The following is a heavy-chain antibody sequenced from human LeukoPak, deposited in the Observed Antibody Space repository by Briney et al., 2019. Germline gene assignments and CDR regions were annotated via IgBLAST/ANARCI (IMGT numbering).Heavy chain of an antibody. D-gene: IGHD3-9*01. J-gene: IGHJ6*02. CDR1: GYTFTSYD. Sequence: ASVKVSCKASGYTFTSYDINWVRQAPGQGLEWMGIINPSGGSTSYAQKFQGRVTMTRDTSTSTVYMELSSLRSEDTAVYYCATDTLRRALRYFDWYPTFYYYGMDVWGQGTTVTVSS. CDR3: ATDTLRRALRYFDWYPTFYYYGMDV. CDR2: INPSGGST. V-gene: IGHV1-46*01.